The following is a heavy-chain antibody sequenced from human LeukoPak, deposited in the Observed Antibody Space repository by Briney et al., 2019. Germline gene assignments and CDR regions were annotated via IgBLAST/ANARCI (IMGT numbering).Heavy chain of an antibody. V-gene: IGHV3-13*01. D-gene: IGHD3-10*01. Sequence: PGGSLRLSCAASGFTFSSYDMHWVRQATGKGLEWVSAIGTAGDTYYPGSVKGRFTISTENAKNSLCLQMNSLRAGETAVYYCARDGSGSGSYDLTHFDYWGQGTLVTVSS. CDR2: IGTAGDT. CDR1: GFTFSSYD. CDR3: ARDGSGSGSYDLTHFDY. J-gene: IGHJ4*02.